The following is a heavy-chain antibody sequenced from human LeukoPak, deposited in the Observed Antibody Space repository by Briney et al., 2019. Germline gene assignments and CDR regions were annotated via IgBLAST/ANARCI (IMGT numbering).Heavy chain of an antibody. CDR2: IYSSGST. Sequence: PSETLSLTCSVSGASISSGSNYWGWIRQPPGKTLEWIGSIYSSGSTYYNPSLKSRVIIIIDTPKNHFSLTLSSVTAADTAVYYCARVRGPTAMVSRGGRGGYYMDVWGKGTTVTVSS. CDR1: GASISSGSNY. J-gene: IGHJ6*03. CDR3: ARVRGPTAMVSRGGRGGYYMDV. D-gene: IGHD5-18*01. V-gene: IGHV4-39*07.